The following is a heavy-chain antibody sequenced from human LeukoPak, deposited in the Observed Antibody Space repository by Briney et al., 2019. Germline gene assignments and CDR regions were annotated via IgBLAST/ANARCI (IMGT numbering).Heavy chain of an antibody. J-gene: IGHJ4*02. D-gene: IGHD3-10*01. V-gene: IGHV1-69*13. CDR1: GGTFSSYA. CDR3: ASGLTYYGSGSYPY. Sequence: GASVKVSCKASGGTFSSYAISWVRQAPGQGLEWMGGIIPIFGTANYAQKFQGRVTIIADESTSTAYMELSSLRSEDTAVYYCASGLTYYGSGSYPYWGQGTLVTVSS. CDR2: IIPIFGTA.